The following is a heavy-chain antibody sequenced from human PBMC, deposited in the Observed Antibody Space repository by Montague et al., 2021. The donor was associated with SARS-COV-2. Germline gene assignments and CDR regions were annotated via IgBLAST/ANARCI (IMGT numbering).Heavy chain of an antibody. J-gene: IGHJ4*02. Sequence: SETLSLTCTVSGGSISSSSYYWGWIRQPPGKGLEGIGSIYCSGSTYYNPSLRSRVTIAVDTSKNQFSLNLSSVAAADTAVYYCARLHCSSTSCYYLFFAETSHFDYWGQGTLVTVSS. V-gene: IGHV4-39*01. CDR3: ARLHCSSTSCYYLFFAETSHFDY. D-gene: IGHD2-2*01. CDR2: IYCSGST. CDR1: GGSISSSSYY.